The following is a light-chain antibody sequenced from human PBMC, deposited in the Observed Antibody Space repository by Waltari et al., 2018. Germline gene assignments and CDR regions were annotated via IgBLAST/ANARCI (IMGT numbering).Light chain of an antibody. CDR1: QSVSSSY. CDR3: QQYGPSPPFT. CDR2: GAS. J-gene: IGKJ2*01. V-gene: IGKV3-20*01. Sequence: EIVLTQSPGTLSLSPGERATLFCRASQSVSSSYLAWYQQRPGQPPRLLIYGASSRATCIPDRFSGSGSGTDFTLTISRLEPEDFAMYYCQQYGPSPPFTFGQGTKLEIK.